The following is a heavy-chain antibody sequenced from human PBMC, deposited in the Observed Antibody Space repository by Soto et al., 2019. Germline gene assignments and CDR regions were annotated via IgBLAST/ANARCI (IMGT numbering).Heavy chain of an antibody. D-gene: IGHD3-10*01. J-gene: IGHJ6*02. CDR1: GGSMSSYY. V-gene: IGHV4-39*01. Sequence: SETLSLTCTVSGGSMSSYYWVWIRQPPGKGLDWIGSIYYSGSTYYNPSLKSRVTISVDTSKNQFSLKLSSVTAADTAVYYCAGVFSPSGSSGNYYYYGMDVWGQGTTVTVSS. CDR3: AGVFSPSGSSGNYYYYGMDV. CDR2: IYYSGST.